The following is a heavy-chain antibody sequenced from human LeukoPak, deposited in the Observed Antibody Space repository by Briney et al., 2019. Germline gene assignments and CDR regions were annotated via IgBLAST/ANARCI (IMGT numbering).Heavy chain of an antibody. J-gene: IGHJ4*02. D-gene: IGHD2-8*01. CDR1: GFTFSSYS. Sequence: GGSLRLSCAASGFTFSSYSMNWVRQAPGKGLEWVSSISSSSSYIYYADSLKGRFTISRDNAKNSLYLQMNSLRAEDTAVYYCARSIGEDFDYWGQGTLVTVSS. CDR3: ARSIGEDFDY. CDR2: ISSSSSYI. V-gene: IGHV3-21*01.